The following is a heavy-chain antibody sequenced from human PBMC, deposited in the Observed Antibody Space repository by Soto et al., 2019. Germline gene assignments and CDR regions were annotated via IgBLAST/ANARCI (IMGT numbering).Heavy chain of an antibody. CDR2: IYDSGST. CDR1: GGSISSYY. J-gene: IGHJ6*02. Sequence: SETLSLTCTVSGGSISSYYWSWIRQPPGKGLEYIGYIYDSGSTNYTPSPKSRVTISVDTSKNQFSLKLTSVTAADTAVYYCASRGYSGYGANYYYYGMDVWGQGTTVTVS. V-gene: IGHV4-59*08. D-gene: IGHD5-12*01. CDR3: ASRGYSGYGANYYYYGMDV.